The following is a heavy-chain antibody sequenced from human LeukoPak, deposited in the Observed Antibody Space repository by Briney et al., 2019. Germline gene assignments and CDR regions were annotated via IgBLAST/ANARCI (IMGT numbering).Heavy chain of an antibody. CDR3: ARQASYDFWSGYPSFPDAFDI. J-gene: IGHJ3*02. CDR1: GYSFTSYW. V-gene: IGHV5-51*01. CDR2: IYPGDSDT. D-gene: IGHD3-3*01. Sequence: GESLKISCKGSGYSFTSYWIGWVRQMPGKGLEWMGIIYPGDSDTRYSPSFQGQVSISADKSISTAYLQWSSLKASDTAMYYCARQASYDFWSGYPSFPDAFDIWGQGTMVTVSS.